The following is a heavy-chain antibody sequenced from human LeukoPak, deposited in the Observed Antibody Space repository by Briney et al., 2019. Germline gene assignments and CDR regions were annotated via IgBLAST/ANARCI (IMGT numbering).Heavy chain of an antibody. D-gene: IGHD1-7*01. CDR1: GGSFSGYY. V-gene: IGHV4-34*01. CDR2: INHSGST. CDR3: ARAFRTTPHYYYYYYMDV. Sequence: PSETLSLTCAVYGGSFSGYYWSWISQPPGKGLEWIGEINHSGSTNYNPSLKSRVTISVDTSKNQFSLKLSSVTAADTAVYYCARAFRTTPHYYYYYYMDVWGKGTTVTVSS. J-gene: IGHJ6*03.